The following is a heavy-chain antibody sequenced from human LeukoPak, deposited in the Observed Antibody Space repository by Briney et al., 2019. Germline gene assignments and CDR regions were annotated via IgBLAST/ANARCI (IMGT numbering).Heavy chain of an antibody. J-gene: IGHJ4*02. V-gene: IGHV4-61*08. CDR1: GASVSSGGYY. Sequence: SETLSLTCTVSGASVSSGGYYWSWIRQPPGKGLEWIGNIYYSGSTNYNPSLKSRVTISVDTSKNQFSLKVSSVTAADTAVYYCARCGGAGRGFDYWGQETLVTVSS. D-gene: IGHD2-21*01. CDR2: IYYSGST. CDR3: ARCGGAGRGFDY.